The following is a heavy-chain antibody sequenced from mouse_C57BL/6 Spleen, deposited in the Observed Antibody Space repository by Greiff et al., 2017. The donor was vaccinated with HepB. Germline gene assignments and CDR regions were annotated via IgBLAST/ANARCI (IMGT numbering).Heavy chain of an antibody. V-gene: IGHV5-16*01. CDR1: GFTFSDYY. CDR3: AREDFDY. Sequence: EVNVVESEGGLVQPGSSMKLSCTASGFTFSDYYMAWVRQVPEKGLDWVANINYDGSSTYYLDSLKSRFIISRDTAKNILYMQMSSLKSEDTATYYCAREDFDYWGQGTTLTVSS. J-gene: IGHJ2*01. CDR2: INYDGSST.